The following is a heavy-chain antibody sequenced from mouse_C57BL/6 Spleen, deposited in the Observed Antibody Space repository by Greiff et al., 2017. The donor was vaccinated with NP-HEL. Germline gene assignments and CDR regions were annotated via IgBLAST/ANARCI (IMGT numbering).Heavy chain of an antibody. D-gene: IGHD2-1*01. Sequence: EVQLVESGAELVRPGASVKLSCTASGFNIKDDYMHWVKQRPEQGLEWIGWIDPENGDTEYASKFQGKATITADTSSNTAYLQLSSLTSEDTAVYYCTTGGFYSPFAYWGQGTLVTVSA. CDR3: TTGGFYSPFAY. CDR2: IDPENGDT. J-gene: IGHJ3*01. V-gene: IGHV14-4*01. CDR1: GFNIKDDY.